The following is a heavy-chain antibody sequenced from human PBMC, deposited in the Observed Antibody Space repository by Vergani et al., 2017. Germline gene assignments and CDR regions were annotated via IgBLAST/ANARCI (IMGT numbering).Heavy chain of an antibody. CDR3: ASSPCSGGSCYYLYYYYYMDV. CDR1: GGTFSSYA. V-gene: IGHV1-69*01. CDR2: IIPIFGTA. J-gene: IGHJ6*03. D-gene: IGHD2-15*01. Sequence: QVQLVQSGAEVKKPGSSVKVSCKASGGTFSSYAISWVRQAPGQGLEWMGGIIPIFGTANYAQKFQGRVTITADESTSTAYMELSSLRSEDTAVDYCASSPCSGGSCYYLYYYYYMDVWGKGTTVTVSS.